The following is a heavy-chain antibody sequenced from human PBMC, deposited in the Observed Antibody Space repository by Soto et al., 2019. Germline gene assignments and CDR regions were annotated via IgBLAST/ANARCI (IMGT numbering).Heavy chain of an antibody. Sequence: TLSLTCAVSGGSISSGGYSWSWIRQPPGKGLEWIGYIYHSGSTYYNPSLKSRVTISVDRSKNQFSLKLSSVTAADTAVYYCARGARSTYYGDYPFDYWGQGTLVTVSS. CDR3: ARGARSTYYGDYPFDY. V-gene: IGHV4-30-2*01. J-gene: IGHJ4*02. D-gene: IGHD4-17*01. CDR2: IYHSGST. CDR1: GGSISSGGYS.